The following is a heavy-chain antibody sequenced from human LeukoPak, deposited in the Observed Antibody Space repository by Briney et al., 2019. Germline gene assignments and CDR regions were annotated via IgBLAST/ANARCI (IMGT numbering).Heavy chain of an antibody. D-gene: IGHD3-22*01. Sequence: GGSLRLSCAASGFTFSSYAMHWVRQAPGKGLEWVAVISYDGSNKYHADSVKGRFTISRDNSKNTLYLQMNSLRAEDTAVYYCARDPSYDSSGYSWFDPWGQGTLVTVSS. V-gene: IGHV3-30-3*01. CDR2: ISYDGSNK. J-gene: IGHJ5*02. CDR3: ARDPSYDSSGYSWFDP. CDR1: GFTFSSYA.